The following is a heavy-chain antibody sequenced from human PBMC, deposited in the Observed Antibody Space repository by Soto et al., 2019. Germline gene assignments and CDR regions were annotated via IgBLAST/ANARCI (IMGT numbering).Heavy chain of an antibody. J-gene: IGHJ4*02. CDR2: ISAYNGNT. D-gene: IGHD2-2*01. V-gene: IGHV1-18*01. CDR3: ARAPRLVPAAMYSDRD. CDR1: GYTFTSYG. Sequence: GASVKVSCKASGYTFTSYGISWVRQAPGQGLEWMGWISAYNGNTNYAQKLQGRVTMTTDTSTSTAYMELRSLRSDDTAVYYCARAPRLVPAAMYSDRDWGQGTLVTVSS.